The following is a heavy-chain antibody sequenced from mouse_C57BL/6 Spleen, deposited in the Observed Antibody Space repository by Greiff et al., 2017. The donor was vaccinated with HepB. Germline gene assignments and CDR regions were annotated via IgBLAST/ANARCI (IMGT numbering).Heavy chain of an antibody. V-gene: IGHV1-74*01. Sequence: QVQLQQPGAELVKPGASVKVSCKASGYTFTSYWMHWVKQRPGQGLEWIGRIHPSDSDTNYNQKFKGKATLTVDKSSSTAYMQLSSLTSEDSAVYYCAMGSYYDDFDVWGTGTTVTVSS. J-gene: IGHJ1*03. D-gene: IGHD1-1*01. CDR2: IHPSDSDT. CDR3: AMGSYYDDFDV. CDR1: GYTFTSYW.